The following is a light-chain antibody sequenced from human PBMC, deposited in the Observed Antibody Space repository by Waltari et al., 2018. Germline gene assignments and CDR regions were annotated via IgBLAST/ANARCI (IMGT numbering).Light chain of an antibody. Sequence: DIQMTQSPSTLSASVADRVPITCRASQSISSWLAWYQQKPGKAPKLLIYKASSLERGVPSRFSGSGSGTEFTLTISSLQPDDFATYYCQQYNSYLWTFGQGTKVEIK. CDR1: QSISSW. J-gene: IGKJ1*01. CDR2: KAS. CDR3: QQYNSYLWT. V-gene: IGKV1-5*03.